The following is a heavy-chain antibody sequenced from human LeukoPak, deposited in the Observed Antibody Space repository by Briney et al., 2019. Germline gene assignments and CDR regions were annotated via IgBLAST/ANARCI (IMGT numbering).Heavy chain of an antibody. D-gene: IGHD5-18*01. Sequence: GGSLRLSCAASGFTLSSYVMSWVRQTPGKGLECVSAISGSGHKTYYADSVKGRFTISRDNSKNTLYLQMNSLRAEDTAVYYCARVSGTIQIWPQPFGDGMDVWGQGTTVTVSS. CDR3: ARVSGTIQIWPQPFGDGMDV. J-gene: IGHJ6*02. CDR1: GFTLSSYV. CDR2: ISGSGHKT. V-gene: IGHV3-23*01.